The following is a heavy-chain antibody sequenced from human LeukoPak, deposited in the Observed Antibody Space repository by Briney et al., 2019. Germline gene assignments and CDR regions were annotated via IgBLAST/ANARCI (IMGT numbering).Heavy chain of an antibody. D-gene: IGHD4-23*01. Sequence: PSETLSLTCTVSGGSISSYYWSWIRQPAGKGLVWIGRIYTSGSTNYNPSLKSRVTMSVDTSKNQFSLKLSSVTAADTAVYYCARVNGGNSVATRIDYWGQGTLVTVSS. CDR3: ARVNGGNSVATRIDY. J-gene: IGHJ4*02. CDR2: IYTSGST. V-gene: IGHV4-4*07. CDR1: GGSISSYY.